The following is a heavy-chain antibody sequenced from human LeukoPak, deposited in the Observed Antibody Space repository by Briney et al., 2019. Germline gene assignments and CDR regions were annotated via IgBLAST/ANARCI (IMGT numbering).Heavy chain of an antibody. V-gene: IGHV3-33*01. Sequence: GGSLRLSCAASGFTFSSYGMHWVRQAPGKGLEWVAVIWYDGSNKYYADSVKGRFTISRDNSKNTLYLQMNSLRAEDTAVYYCARGRRINWNPGNNWFDPWGQGTLVTVSS. CDR1: GFTFSSYG. CDR2: IWYDGSNK. CDR3: ARGRRINWNPGNNWFDP. D-gene: IGHD1-1*01. J-gene: IGHJ5*02.